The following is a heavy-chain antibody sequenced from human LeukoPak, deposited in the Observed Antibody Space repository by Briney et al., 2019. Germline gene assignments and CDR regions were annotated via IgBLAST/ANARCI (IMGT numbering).Heavy chain of an antibody. CDR1: GYTSTNYY. Sequence: ASVKVSCKACGYTSTNYYMYWVRQAPGQGLEWMGIINPSGGSTSYAQKFQGRVTMTRDTSTTTVYMELSSLRSEDTAVYYCARGGVAVATLKTIDSWGQGTLVTVSS. D-gene: IGHD6-19*01. V-gene: IGHV1-46*01. CDR2: INPSGGST. J-gene: IGHJ4*02. CDR3: ARGGVAVATLKTIDS.